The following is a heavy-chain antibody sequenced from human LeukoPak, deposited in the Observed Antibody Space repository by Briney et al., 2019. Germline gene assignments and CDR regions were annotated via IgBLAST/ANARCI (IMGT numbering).Heavy chain of an antibody. CDR1: GGTFSSYA. CDR2: IIPIFGTA. J-gene: IGHJ6*02. CDR3: ARAPPPYDFWSGYPYYYYYYGMDV. Sequence: GASVKVSCKASGGTFSSYAISWVRQAPGQGLEWMGGIIPIFGTANYAQKFQGRVTITADESTSTAYMELSSLRSEDTAVYYCARAPPPYDFWSGYPYYYYYYGMDVWAKGPRSPSP. D-gene: IGHD3-3*01. V-gene: IGHV1-69*13.